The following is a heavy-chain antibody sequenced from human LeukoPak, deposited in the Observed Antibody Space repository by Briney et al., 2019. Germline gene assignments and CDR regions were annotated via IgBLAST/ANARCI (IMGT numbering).Heavy chain of an antibody. Sequence: PGGSLRLSCAASGFTFSDYYMSWIRQAPGKGLEWVSYISSRSSHTNYADSVKGRFTISRVNAKNSLYLQMNSLRAEDTAVYYCARFSSGWYYFDYWGQGTLVTVSS. D-gene: IGHD6-19*01. CDR2: ISSRSSHT. CDR1: GFTFSDYY. CDR3: ARFSSGWYYFDY. J-gene: IGHJ4*02. V-gene: IGHV3-11*03.